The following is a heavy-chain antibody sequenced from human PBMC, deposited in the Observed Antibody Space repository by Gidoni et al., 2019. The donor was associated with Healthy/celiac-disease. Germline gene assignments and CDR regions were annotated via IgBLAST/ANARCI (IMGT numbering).Heavy chain of an antibody. CDR2: ISSSSSYI. D-gene: IGHD5-12*01. CDR1: GFTSSSYS. V-gene: IGHV3-21*01. Sequence: EVQLVESGGGVVKPGGSLRLSCAASGFTSSSYSMNWVRQAPGKGLEWVSSISSSSSYIYYADSVKGRFTISRDNAKNSLYLQMNSLRAEDTAVYYCARERAGGYEGFDYWGQGTLVTVSS. CDR3: ARERAGGYEGFDY. J-gene: IGHJ4*02.